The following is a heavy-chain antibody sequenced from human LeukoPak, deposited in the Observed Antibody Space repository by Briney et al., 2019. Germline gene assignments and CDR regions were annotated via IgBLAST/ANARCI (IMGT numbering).Heavy chain of an antibody. V-gene: IGHV4-59*12. Sequence: SETLSLTCTVSGGSISSYYWSWIRQPPGKGLEWIGYIYYSGSTNYNPSLKSRVTISVDTSKNQFSLRLSSVTAADTAVYYCARDNRALDYFDYWGQGTLVTVSS. CDR1: GGSISSYY. CDR2: IYYSGST. J-gene: IGHJ4*02. CDR3: ARDNRALDYFDY. D-gene: IGHD2/OR15-2a*01.